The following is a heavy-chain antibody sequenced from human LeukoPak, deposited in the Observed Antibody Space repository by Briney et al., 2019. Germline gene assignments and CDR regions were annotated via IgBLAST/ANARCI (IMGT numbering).Heavy chain of an antibody. CDR3: SRESGPFCPFGY. V-gene: IGHV4-4*02. Sequence: PSGTLSLTCGVSGGSISGTNWWSWVRQPPGQGLEWIGEISLAGQTNYNPSLNGRVTMSLDKSSNQLSLHLTSVTAADTTTYYCSRESGPFCPFGYWGQGTLVIVSS. D-gene: IGHD1-26*01. CDR2: ISLAGQT. J-gene: IGHJ4*02. CDR1: GGSISGTNW.